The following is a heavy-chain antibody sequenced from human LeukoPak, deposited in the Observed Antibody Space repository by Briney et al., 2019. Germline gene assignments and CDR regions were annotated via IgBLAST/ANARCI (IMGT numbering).Heavy chain of an antibody. J-gene: IGHJ4*02. CDR3: EKDMNYESSGDFDY. CDR1: GFTFDDYA. V-gene: IGHV3-9*03. Sequence: GGSLRLSCAASGFTFDDYAMHWVRQAPGKGLEWVSGISWNSGSIGYADSVKGRFTISRDNAKNSLYLQIKSLRAEDMALYYCEKDMNYESSGDFDYWGQGTLVTVSS. D-gene: IGHD3-22*01. CDR2: ISWNSGSI.